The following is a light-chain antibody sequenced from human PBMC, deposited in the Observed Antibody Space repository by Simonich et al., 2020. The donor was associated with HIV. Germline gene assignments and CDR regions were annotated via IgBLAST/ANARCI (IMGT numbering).Light chain of an antibody. Sequence: DVVMTQSPLSLPVTLGQPASISCRSSQSLVHSDGNTYLSWFQQRPGQSPRRLIYKVSNRDSGVPDRFSGSGSGTDFTLNISRVEAEDVGVYYCMQGTHWPPNICGQGTKLEIK. J-gene: IGKJ2*01. CDR2: KVS. CDR1: QSLVHSDGNTY. V-gene: IGKV2-30*02. CDR3: MQGTHWPPNI.